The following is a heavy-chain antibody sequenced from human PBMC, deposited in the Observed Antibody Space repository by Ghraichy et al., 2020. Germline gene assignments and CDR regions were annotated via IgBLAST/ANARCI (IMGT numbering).Heavy chain of an antibody. CDR1: GYTFTSYA. CDR2: INAGNGNT. CDR3: ARSLLGYDSSGYYS. J-gene: IGHJ4*02. D-gene: IGHD3-22*01. Sequence: ASVKVSCKASGYTFTSYAMHWVRQAPGQRLEWMGWINAGNGNTKYSQKFQGRVTITRDTSASTAYMELSSLRSEDTAVYYCARSLLGYDSSGYYSWGQGTLVTVSS. V-gene: IGHV1-3*01.